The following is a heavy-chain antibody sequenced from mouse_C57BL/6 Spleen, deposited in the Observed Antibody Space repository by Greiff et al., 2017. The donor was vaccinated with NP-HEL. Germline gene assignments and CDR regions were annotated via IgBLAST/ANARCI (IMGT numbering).Heavy chain of an antibody. D-gene: IGHD2-4*01. J-gene: IGHJ4*01. CDR1: GYTFTDYY. CDR2: IYPGSGNT. Sequence: VKLQESGAELVRPGASVKLSCKASGYTFTDYYINWVKQRPGQGLEWIARIYPGSGNTYYNEKFKGKATLTAEKSSSTAYMQLSSLTSEDSAVYFCARGDYDGHYYAMDYWGQGTSVTVSS. CDR3: ARGDYDGHYYAMDY. V-gene: IGHV1-76*01.